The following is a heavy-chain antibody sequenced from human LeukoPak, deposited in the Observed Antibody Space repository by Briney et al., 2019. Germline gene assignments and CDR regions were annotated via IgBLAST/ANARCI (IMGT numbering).Heavy chain of an antibody. CDR2: ITGSGST. CDR1: GFTFSSYA. V-gene: IGHV3-23*01. CDR3: AKDIRRSEDY. J-gene: IGHJ4*02. Sequence: SGGSLSLSCAASGFTFSSYAMSWVRQAPGKGLEWVSGITGSGSTFYADSVKGRFTISRDISKNTLYLQMNSLRAEDTAVYYCAKDIRRSEDYWGQGTLVTVSS. D-gene: IGHD2-21*01.